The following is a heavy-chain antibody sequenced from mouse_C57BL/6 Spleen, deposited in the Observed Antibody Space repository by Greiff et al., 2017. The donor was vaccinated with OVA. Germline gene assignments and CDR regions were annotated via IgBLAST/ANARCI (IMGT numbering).Heavy chain of an antibody. V-gene: IGHV1-76*01. CDR2: IYPGSGNT. D-gene: IGHD2-1*01. J-gene: IGHJ4*01. CDR3: ARFGNLYYAMDY. CDR1: GYTFTDYY. Sequence: VKLVESGAELVRPGASVKLSCKASGYTFTDYYINWVKQRPGQGLEWIARIYPGSGNTYYNEKFKGKATLTAEKSSSTAYMQLSSLTSEDSAVDFCARFGNLYYAMDYWGQGTSVTVSS.